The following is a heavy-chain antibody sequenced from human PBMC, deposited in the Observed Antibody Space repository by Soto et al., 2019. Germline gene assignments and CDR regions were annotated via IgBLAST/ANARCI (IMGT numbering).Heavy chain of an antibody. V-gene: IGHV4-59*01. J-gene: IGHJ4*02. CDR3: AREGNLGRWIQPLDY. Sequence: PSETLSLTCTVSGDSISSYSWNWIRQPPGKGLEWIGNIHYNGNTKYSPSLKSRVTMSVDTSKNHFSLKLISVTTADTAVYFCAREGNLGRWIQPLDYWGQGTLVTVSS. D-gene: IGHD5-18*01. CDR2: IHYNGNT. CDR1: GDSISSYS.